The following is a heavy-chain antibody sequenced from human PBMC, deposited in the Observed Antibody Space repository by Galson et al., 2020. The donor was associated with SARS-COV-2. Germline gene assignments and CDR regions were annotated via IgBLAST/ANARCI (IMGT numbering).Heavy chain of an antibody. D-gene: IGHD2-2*01. V-gene: IGHV3-23*01. J-gene: IGHJ4*02. CDR2: ISVSGGST. CDR3: AKDVPIEY. Sequence: GGSLRLSCAASGFTFSTYAMSWVRQAPGKGLEWVSSISVSGGSTYHADSVRGRFTISRDNSKNTLYLQMHSLRAEDTAVYYCAKDVPIEYWGQGVLVTVSS. CDR1: GFTFSTYA.